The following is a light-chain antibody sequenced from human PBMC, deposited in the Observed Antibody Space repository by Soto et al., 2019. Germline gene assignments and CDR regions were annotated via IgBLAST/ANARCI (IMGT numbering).Light chain of an antibody. CDR1: QGVXSSY. Sequence: LTQSPGTLSLSPGESATLTCRASQGVXSSYLAWYTQKPGQAPRLLTSGASSSASGSPDRLSGSGSATAFTPTISRPEPTDSASYYFHQYGSTSWTFGQGTKVDIK. V-gene: IGKV3-20*01. J-gene: IGKJ1*01. CDR3: HQYGSTSWT. CDR2: GAS.